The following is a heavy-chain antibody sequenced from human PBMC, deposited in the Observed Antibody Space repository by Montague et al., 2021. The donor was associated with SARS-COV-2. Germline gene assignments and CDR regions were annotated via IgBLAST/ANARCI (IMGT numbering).Heavy chain of an antibody. CDR1: GGSISSYN. Sequence: SETLSLTCTVSGGSISSYNWCWIWQPQGKGLEWIGYIYYSGSTNYNHSLTSRVTISVDTSKNQFSLKLTSVTAADTDVYYCARGRDGYYHRSALFDYWGQGTLVTVSS. CDR2: IYYSGST. CDR3: ARGRDGYYHRSALFDY. J-gene: IGHJ4*02. V-gene: IGHV4-59*01. D-gene: IGHD3-22*01.